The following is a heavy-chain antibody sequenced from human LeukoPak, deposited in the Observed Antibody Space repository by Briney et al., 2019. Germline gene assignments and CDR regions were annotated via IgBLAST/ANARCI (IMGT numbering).Heavy chain of an antibody. D-gene: IGHD6-19*01. Sequence: SETLSLTCTVSGGSISTSSYYWGWIRHPPGKGLEWIGSIYYSGSTYYNPSLKSRVTISVDTSKNQFSLKLSSVTAADTAVYYCARHKISVAGTRDFDYWGQGTLVTVSS. CDR1: GGSISTSSYY. CDR2: IYYSGST. CDR3: ARHKISVAGTRDFDY. V-gene: IGHV4-39*01. J-gene: IGHJ4*02.